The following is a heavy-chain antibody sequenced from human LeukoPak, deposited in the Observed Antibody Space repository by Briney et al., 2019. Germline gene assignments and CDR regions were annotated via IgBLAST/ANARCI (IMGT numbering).Heavy chain of an antibody. CDR3: ARVRNYCSGGSFYDYYMDV. J-gene: IGHJ6*03. CDR2: MNPNSGNT. V-gene: IGHV1-8*03. Sequence: ASVKVSCKASGYTFTSYDINWVRQATGQGLEWMGWMNPNSGNTGYAQKFQGRVTITRNTSISTAYMELSSLRSEDTAVYYCARVRNYCSGGSFYDYYMDVWGKGTTVTVSS. CDR1: GYTFTSYD. D-gene: IGHD2-15*01.